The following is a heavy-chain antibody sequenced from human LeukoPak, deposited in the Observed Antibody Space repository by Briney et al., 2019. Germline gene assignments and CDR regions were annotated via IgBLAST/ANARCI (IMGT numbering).Heavy chain of an antibody. V-gene: IGHV3-23*01. CDR3: ARGEKYSSSPTPPDY. CDR2: ISGSGGST. CDR1: GFTFSSYG. J-gene: IGHJ4*02. D-gene: IGHD6-13*01. Sequence: GGSLRLSCAASGFTFSSYGMSWVRQAPGKGLEWVSAISGSGGSTYYADSVKGRFTISRDNSKNTLYLQMNSLRAEDTAVYYCARGEKYSSSPTPPDYWGQGTLVTVSS.